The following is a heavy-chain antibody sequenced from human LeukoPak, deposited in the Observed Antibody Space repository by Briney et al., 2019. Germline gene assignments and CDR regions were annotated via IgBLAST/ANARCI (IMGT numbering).Heavy chain of an antibody. CDR1: RYSFTDYW. D-gene: IGHD1-1*01. CDR3: ARRQLERPERNYFDY. CDR2: IYPGDSDT. V-gene: IGHV5-51*01. Sequence: GESLKISCKGSRYSFTDYWIGWVRQMPGKGLEWMGIIYPGDSDTRYSPSFQGQVTISVDKSISTAYLQWSSLQASDTAMYYCARRQLERPERNYFDYWGRGTLVTVSS. J-gene: IGHJ4*02.